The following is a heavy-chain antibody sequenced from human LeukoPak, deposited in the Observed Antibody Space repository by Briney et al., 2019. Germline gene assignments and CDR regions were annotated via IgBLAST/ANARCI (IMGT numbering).Heavy chain of an antibody. J-gene: IGHJ4*02. Sequence: ASVKVSCKASGYTFTGYYMHWVRQAPGQGLEWMGRINPNSSGTNYAQKFQGRVTMTRDTSISTAYMELSRLRSDDTAVYYCARESSIAARPAWNLGYWGQGTLVTVSS. CDR3: ARESSIAARPAWNLGY. CDR1: GYTFTGYY. CDR2: INPNSSGT. V-gene: IGHV1-2*06. D-gene: IGHD6-6*01.